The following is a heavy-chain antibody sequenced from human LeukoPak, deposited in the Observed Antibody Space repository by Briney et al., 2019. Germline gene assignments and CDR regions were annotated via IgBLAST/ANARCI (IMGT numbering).Heavy chain of an antibody. CDR3: ATGLITFGGVIVH. CDR1: GYTLTELS. V-gene: IGHV1-24*01. J-gene: IGHJ4*02. CDR2: FDPEDGET. D-gene: IGHD3-16*02. Sequence: ASVKVSCKVSGYTLTELSVHWVRQAPGKGLEWMGGFDPEDGETIYAQKFQGRVTMTEDTSTDTAYMELSSLRSEDTAVYYCATGLITFGGVIVHWGQGTLVTVSS.